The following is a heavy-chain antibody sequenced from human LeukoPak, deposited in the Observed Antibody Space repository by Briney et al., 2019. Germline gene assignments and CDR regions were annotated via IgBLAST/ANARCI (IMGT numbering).Heavy chain of an antibody. J-gene: IGHJ6*03. CDR3: ARGIVGALYMDV. CDR2: IGTAGDT. D-gene: IGHD1-26*01. V-gene: IGHV3-13*01. Sequence: GGSLRLSCAASGFTFSTCDMHWVRQTTGKGLEWVSAIGTAGDTYYPGSVRGRFTISRENAKNSLYLQMNSLRAGDTAVYYCARGIVGALYMDVWGKGTTVTVSS. CDR1: GFTFSTCD.